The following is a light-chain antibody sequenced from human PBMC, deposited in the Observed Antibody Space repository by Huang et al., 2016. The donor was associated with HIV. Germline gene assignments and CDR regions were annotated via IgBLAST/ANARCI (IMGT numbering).Light chain of an antibody. CDR2: GST. Sequence: IVMTQTPATLPVSPGGRATLSCGASQSVSTNLAWYQQKPGQTPRLIIYGSTTRATGVPARFSGSGSGTDFTLTINSLQSEDFGIYYCQQYNNWHLTFGGGTKV. J-gene: IGKJ4*01. CDR1: QSVSTN. CDR3: QQYNNWHLT. V-gene: IGKV3-15*01.